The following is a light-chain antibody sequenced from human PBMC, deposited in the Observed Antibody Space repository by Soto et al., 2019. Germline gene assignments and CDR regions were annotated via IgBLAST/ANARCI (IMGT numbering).Light chain of an antibody. CDR2: GAS. CDR3: QQRSNWPAT. V-gene: IGKV3-11*01. Sequence: EIVLTQSPATLSLSPGESATLSCRASQSLNTDLAWYQQKPGQAPRLLLYGASTRATGTPTRFSGSGSGTDFTLTISSLEPEDFAVYYCQQRSNWPATFGQGTRLEIK. CDR1: QSLNTD. J-gene: IGKJ5*01.